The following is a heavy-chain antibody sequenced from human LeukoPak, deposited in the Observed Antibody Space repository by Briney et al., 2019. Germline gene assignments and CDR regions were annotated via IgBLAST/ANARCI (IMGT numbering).Heavy chain of an antibody. CDR2: INSDGSST. CDR1: GFTFSSYA. D-gene: IGHD6-19*01. Sequence: PGGSLRLSCAAPGFTFSSYAMSWVRQAPGKGLVWVSRINSDGSSTSYADSVKGRFTISRDNAKNTLYLQMNSLRAEDTAVYYCARDLVSSGWYADNWFDPWGQGTLVTVSS. CDR3: ARDLVSSGWYADNWFDP. J-gene: IGHJ5*02. V-gene: IGHV3-74*01.